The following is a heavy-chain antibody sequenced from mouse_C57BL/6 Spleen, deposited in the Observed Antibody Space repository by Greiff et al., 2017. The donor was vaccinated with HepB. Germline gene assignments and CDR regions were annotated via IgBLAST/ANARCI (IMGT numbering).Heavy chain of an antibody. Sequence: EVQLQQSGPELVKPGASVKISCKASGYSFTGYYMNWVKQSPEKSLEWIGEINPSTGGTTYNQKFKAKATLTVDKSSSTAYMQLKSLTSEDSAVYYCARRDSSGSLDYWGQGTSVTVSS. V-gene: IGHV1-42*01. D-gene: IGHD3-2*02. J-gene: IGHJ4*01. CDR3: ARRDSSGSLDY. CDR1: GYSFTGYY. CDR2: INPSTGGT.